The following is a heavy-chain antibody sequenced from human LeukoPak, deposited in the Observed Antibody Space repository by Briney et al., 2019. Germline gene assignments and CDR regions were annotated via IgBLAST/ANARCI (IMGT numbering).Heavy chain of an antibody. CDR3: ARCNRGYSYGLYFDY. Sequence: SQTLSLTCTVSGGSISSGDYYWSWIRQPPGKGLEWIGYIYYSGSTYYNPSLKSRVTISVDTSKNQFSLKLSSVTAADTAVYYCARCNRGYSYGLYFDYWGQGTLVTVSS. CDR2: IYYSGST. V-gene: IGHV4-30-4*01. J-gene: IGHJ4*02. CDR1: GGSISSGDYY. D-gene: IGHD5-18*01.